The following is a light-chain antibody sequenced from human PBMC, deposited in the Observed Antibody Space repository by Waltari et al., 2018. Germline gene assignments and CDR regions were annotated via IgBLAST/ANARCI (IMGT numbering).Light chain of an antibody. J-gene: IGKJ2*01. V-gene: IGKV3-20*01. CDR1: QSISSGY. CDR3: QQYGGSPYT. CDR2: GAS. Sequence: ELVLTQSPGTLSVSPGEGATLSCRASQSISSGYLAGYQQKPGQTPRLLTYGASIRAIGIPDRFSGSGSGTGFTLTISRLEPEDFAVYYCQQYGGSPYTFGQGTKLEIK.